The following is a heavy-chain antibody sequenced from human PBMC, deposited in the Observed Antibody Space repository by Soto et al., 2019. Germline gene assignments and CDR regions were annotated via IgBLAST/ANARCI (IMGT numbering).Heavy chain of an antibody. CDR3: ARSVRSGTYPYYYYGMDV. D-gene: IGHD3-10*01. J-gene: IGHJ6*02. V-gene: IGHV3-74*01. CDR2: IHSNGNTT. CDR1: GFTFSAYW. Sequence: PGGSLRLSCAASGFTFSAYWMHWVRQAPGKGLVWVSRIHSNGNTTTYADSVKGRFTISRDNAKNTLYLQMNSLRAEDTAVYYCARSVRSGTYPYYYYGMDVWGQGTTVTVSS.